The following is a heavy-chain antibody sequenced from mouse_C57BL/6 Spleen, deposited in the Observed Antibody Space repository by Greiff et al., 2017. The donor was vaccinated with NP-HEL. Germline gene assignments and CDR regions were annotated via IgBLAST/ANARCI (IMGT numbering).Heavy chain of an antibody. J-gene: IGHJ4*01. V-gene: IGHV1-50*01. Sequence: VQLQQSGAELVKPGASVKLSCKASGYTFTSYWMQWVKQRPGQGLEWIGEIDPSDSYTNYNQKFKGKATLTVDTSSSTAYMQLSSLTSEDSAVYYCARYYFSYYAMDYWGQRTSVTVSS. CDR2: IDPSDSYT. CDR3: ARYYFSYYAMDY. CDR1: GYTFTSYW. D-gene: IGHD1-1*02.